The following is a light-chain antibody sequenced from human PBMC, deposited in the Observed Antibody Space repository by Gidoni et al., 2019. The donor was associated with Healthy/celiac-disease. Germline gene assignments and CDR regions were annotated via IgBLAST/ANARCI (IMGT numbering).Light chain of an antibody. J-gene: IGLJ3*02. CDR1: SLRSYY. Sequence: SSELTQDPAVSVALGQTVRITCQGDSLRSYYASWYQQKPGQAPVLVIYGKNNRPSGIPDRFSGSSSGNTASLTITGAQAEDEAEYYCNSRDSSARGVFGGGTKLTVL. CDR2: GKN. CDR3: NSRDSSARGV. V-gene: IGLV3-19*01.